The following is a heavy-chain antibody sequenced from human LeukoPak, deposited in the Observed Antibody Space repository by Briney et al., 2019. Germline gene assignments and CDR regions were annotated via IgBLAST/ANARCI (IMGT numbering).Heavy chain of an antibody. V-gene: IGHV3-33*01. J-gene: IGHJ4*02. CDR1: GFTFSNHG. CDR3: ARTYPTYGGSSRGLDY. Sequence: GGSLRLSCAASGFTFSNHGMHWVRQAPGKGLEWVAVIWYDGSNKYYADSVKGRFTISRDNSKNTLYLQMNSLRAEDTAVYYCARTYPTYGGSSRGLDYWGQGTLVTVSS. CDR2: IWYDGSNK. D-gene: IGHD1-26*01.